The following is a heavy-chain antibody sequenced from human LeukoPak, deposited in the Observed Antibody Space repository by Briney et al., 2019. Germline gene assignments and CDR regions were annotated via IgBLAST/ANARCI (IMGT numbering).Heavy chain of an antibody. CDR3: AKDAIGDSSGHYWWEFDY. Sequence: PGGSLRLSCVASGFTVSSKYMSWVRQAPGKGLEWVSVIYSGGSTYYADSVKGRFTISRDNSKNTLFLQMNSLRAEDTAIYYCAKDAIGDSSGHYWWEFDYRGQGTLVTVSS. J-gene: IGHJ4*02. CDR1: GFTVSSKY. CDR2: IYSGGST. V-gene: IGHV3-53*01. D-gene: IGHD3-22*01.